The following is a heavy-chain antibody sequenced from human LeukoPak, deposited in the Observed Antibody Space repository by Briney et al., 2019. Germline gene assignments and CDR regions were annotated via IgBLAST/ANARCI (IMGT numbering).Heavy chain of an antibody. J-gene: IGHJ4*02. CDR1: GYTFTGYY. V-gene: IGHV1-2*02. D-gene: IGHD6-13*01. Sequence: GASVKVSCTASGYTFTGYYMHWVRQAPGQGLEWMGWINPNSGGTNYAQKFQGRVTMTRDTSISTAYMELSRLRSDDTAVYYCARSKYSSSWKRRQVDYWGQGTLVTVSS. CDR3: ARSKYSSSWKRRQVDY. CDR2: INPNSGGT.